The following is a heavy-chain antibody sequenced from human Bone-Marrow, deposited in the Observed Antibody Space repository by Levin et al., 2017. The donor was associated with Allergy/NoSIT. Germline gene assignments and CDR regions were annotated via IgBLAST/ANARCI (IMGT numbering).Heavy chain of an antibody. CDR2: IIPIFRTT. CDR1: GGTFSSYG. V-gene: IGHV1-69*13. CDR3: ARGISRYFASLLRNDAFDI. J-gene: IGHJ3*02. D-gene: IGHD3-9*01. Sequence: SVKVSCKASGGTFSSYGVIWVRQAPGQGLEWMGGIIPIFRTTHYAQKFQGRVTITADQSTNTVYLELSSLRSEDAARYYCARGISRYFASLLRNDAFDIWGQVTMVTVSS.